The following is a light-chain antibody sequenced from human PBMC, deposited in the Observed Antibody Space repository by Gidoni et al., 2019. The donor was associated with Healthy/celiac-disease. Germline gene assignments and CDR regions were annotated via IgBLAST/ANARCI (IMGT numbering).Light chain of an antibody. J-gene: IGKJ4*01. CDR3: QQRSNGLN. CDR2: DAS. Sequence: EIVLTQSPATLSLSPGERATLSCRASQSVSSYLAWYQQKPGQAPRLLIYDASNRATGIPARFSGSGSGTDFTLTISSLEPEDFAVYYCQQRSNGLNVXGGTKVEIK. CDR1: QSVSSY. V-gene: IGKV3-11*01.